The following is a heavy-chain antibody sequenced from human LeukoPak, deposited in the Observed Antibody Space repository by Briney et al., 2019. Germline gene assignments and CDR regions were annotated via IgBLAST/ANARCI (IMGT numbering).Heavy chain of an antibody. CDR3: ASLLRSEYYFDY. CDR2: IYNSGST. Sequence: PSETLSLTCTVSGGSISSYYWSWIRQPAGKGLEWIGHIYNSGSTYYNPSLKSRVTISVDTSKNQFSLKLSSVTAADTAVYYCASLLRSEYYFDYWGQGTLVTVSS. J-gene: IGHJ4*02. V-gene: IGHV4-4*08. D-gene: IGHD1-26*01. CDR1: GGSISSYY.